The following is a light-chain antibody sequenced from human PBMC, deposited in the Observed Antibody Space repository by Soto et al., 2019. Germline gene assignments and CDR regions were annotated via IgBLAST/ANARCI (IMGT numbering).Light chain of an antibody. V-gene: IGLV2-23*02. Sequence: SVLSQAASVCRSPGQPITIYCTGTSSDVGSYNLVSWYQQHPGKAPKLMIYEVSKRPSGVSNRFSGSKSGNTASLTISGLQAEDEADYYCCSYAGSSTPLIFGTGTKVTVL. J-gene: IGLJ1*01. CDR3: CSYAGSSTPLI. CDR2: EVS. CDR1: SSDVGSYNL.